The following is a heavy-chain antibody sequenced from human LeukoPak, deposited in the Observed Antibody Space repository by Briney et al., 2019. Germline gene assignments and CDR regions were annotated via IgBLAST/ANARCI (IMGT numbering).Heavy chain of an antibody. V-gene: IGHV1-18*01. CDR2: ISAYNGNT. J-gene: IGHJ4*02. CDR1: GYTFTSYG. Sequence: ASVKVSCKASGYTFTSYGISWVRQAPGQGLEWMGWISAYNGNTNYAQKFQGRVTMTRDTSISTAYMELSRLRSDDTAVYYCAREVETPDCYWGQGTLVTVSS. D-gene: IGHD2-15*01. CDR3: AREVETPDCY.